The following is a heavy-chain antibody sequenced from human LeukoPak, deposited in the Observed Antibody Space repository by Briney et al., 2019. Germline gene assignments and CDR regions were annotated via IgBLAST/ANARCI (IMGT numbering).Heavy chain of an antibody. V-gene: IGHV4-39*07. J-gene: IGHJ5*02. CDR2: IYYSGST. CDR1: GGSISSSSYF. D-gene: IGHD6-13*01. CDR3: ARDVPGIAAAGTGNWFDP. Sequence: PSETLSLTCTVSGGSISSSSYFWGWVRQPAGKGLEWLGSIYYSGSTYYNPSLKSRVTISVDTSKNQFSLKLSSVTAADTAVYYCARDVPGIAAAGTGNWFDPWGQGTLVTVSS.